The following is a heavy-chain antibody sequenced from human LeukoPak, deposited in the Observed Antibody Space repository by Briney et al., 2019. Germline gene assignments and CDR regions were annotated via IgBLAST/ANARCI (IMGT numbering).Heavy chain of an antibody. CDR1: GGTFSSYA. CDR3: ASGYYDSSGYPEFDY. D-gene: IGHD3-22*01. Sequence: SVKVSCKASGGTFSSYAISWVRQAPGQGLGWMGGIIPIFGTANYAQKFQGRVTITTDESTSTAYMELSSLRSEDTAVYYCASGYYDSSGYPEFDYWGQGTLVTVSS. V-gene: IGHV1-69*05. CDR2: IIPIFGTA. J-gene: IGHJ4*02.